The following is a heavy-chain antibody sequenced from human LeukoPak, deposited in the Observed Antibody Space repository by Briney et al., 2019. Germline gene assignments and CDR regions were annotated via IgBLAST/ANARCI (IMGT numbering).Heavy chain of an antibody. J-gene: IGHJ4*02. CDR2: IKGGGGDP. D-gene: IGHD2-21*02. CDR1: GFTFNTYA. V-gene: IGHV3-23*01. Sequence: GGSLRLSCAASGFTFNTYAMGWVRQAPGEGLERVSSIKGGGGDPFYADSVRGRFTISRDKSKSTMYLSLNSLRAEDTAVYFCAQGGHDFNPFYYWGQGTLVTVSS. CDR3: AQGGHDFNPFYY.